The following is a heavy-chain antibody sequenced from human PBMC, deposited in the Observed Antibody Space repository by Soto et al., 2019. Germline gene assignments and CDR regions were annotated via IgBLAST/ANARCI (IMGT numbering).Heavy chain of an antibody. CDR3: ARVSGIYYYGMDG. J-gene: IGHJ6*02. V-gene: IGHV4-34*01. D-gene: IGHD3-10*01. Sequence: SETLSLTCAVYGGSFSGCYWNWIRQPPGKGLEWIGEINHSGSTNYNPSLKSRVTISVDTSKNQFSLKLSSVTAADTAVYYCARVSGIYYYGMDGWGQGTTVT. CDR1: GGSFSGCY. CDR2: INHSGST.